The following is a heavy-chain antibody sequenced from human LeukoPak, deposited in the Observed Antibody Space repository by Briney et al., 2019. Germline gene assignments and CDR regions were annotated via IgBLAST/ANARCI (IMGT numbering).Heavy chain of an antibody. J-gene: IGHJ3*02. Sequence: TGGSLRLSCAASGFTFDDYAMHWVRQAPGKGLEGVSGISWNSGSIGYADSVKGRFTISRDNAKNSLYLQMNSLRAEDTALYYCAKSPGSYYVSAFDIWGQGTMVTVSS. V-gene: IGHV3-9*01. CDR2: ISWNSGSI. D-gene: IGHD1-26*01. CDR3: AKSPGSYYVSAFDI. CDR1: GFTFDDYA.